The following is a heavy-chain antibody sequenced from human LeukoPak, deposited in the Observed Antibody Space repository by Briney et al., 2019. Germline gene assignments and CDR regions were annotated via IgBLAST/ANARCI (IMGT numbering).Heavy chain of an antibody. CDR3: ATDYGGDSVGSFDI. V-gene: IGHV3-48*03. CDR1: GFTFSSYE. J-gene: IGHJ3*02. CDR2: ISSSGSAI. Sequence: GGSLRLSCAASGFTFSSYEMNWVRQAPGKGLEWVSYISSSGSAIYYADSVKGRFTISRDNGLYSLYLQMNSLRAEDTAVYHCATDYGGDSVGSFDIWGHGTMVTVSS. D-gene: IGHD4-23*01.